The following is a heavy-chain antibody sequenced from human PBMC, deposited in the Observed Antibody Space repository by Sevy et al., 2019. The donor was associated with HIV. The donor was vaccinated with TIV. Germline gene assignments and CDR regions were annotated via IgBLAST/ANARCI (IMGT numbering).Heavy chain of an antibody. Sequence: GGYLRLSCAASGFTLSDYWVHWVRQVPGKGLVWVSRINGDGSNTIYADSVKGRFTISRDNAKNTVYLQMKSLRAEDTACYYCAREAVDVRTGPVDYDYGMDVWGQGTTVTVSS. CDR1: GFTLSDYW. CDR3: AREAVDVRTGPVDYDYGMDV. J-gene: IGHJ6*02. CDR2: INGDGSNT. V-gene: IGHV3-74*01. D-gene: IGHD3-9*01.